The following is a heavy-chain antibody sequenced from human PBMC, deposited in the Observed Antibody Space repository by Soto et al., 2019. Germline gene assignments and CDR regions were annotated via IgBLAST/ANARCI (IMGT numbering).Heavy chain of an antibody. CDR3: ARVEGQQLVDYYYYYGMDV. J-gene: IGHJ6*02. V-gene: IGHV4-31*03. Sequence: LSLTCTVSGGSISSGGYYWSWIRQHPGKGLEWIGYIYYSGSTYYNPSLKSRVTISVDTSKNQFSLKLSSVTAADTAVYYCARVEGQQLVDYYYYYGMDVWGQGTTVTVSS. CDR2: IYYSGST. CDR1: GGSISSGGYY. D-gene: IGHD6-13*01.